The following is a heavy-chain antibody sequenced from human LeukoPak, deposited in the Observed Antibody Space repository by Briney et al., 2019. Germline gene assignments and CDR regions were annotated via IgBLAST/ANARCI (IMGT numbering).Heavy chain of an antibody. CDR2: IYGSGST. CDR3: ARDLVTVTKGFDI. Sequence: SETLSLTCTVSGASISSNYWSWIRQPPGKGLEWIGYIYGSGSTNYNPSLKSRVTISIDTSKNQFSLKLRSVTAADTAVYYCARDLVTVTKGFDIWGQGTMVSVSS. D-gene: IGHD4-17*01. J-gene: IGHJ3*02. V-gene: IGHV4-59*01. CDR1: GASISSNY.